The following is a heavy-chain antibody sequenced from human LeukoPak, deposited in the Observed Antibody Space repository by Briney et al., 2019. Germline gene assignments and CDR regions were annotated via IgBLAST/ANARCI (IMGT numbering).Heavy chain of an antibody. V-gene: IGHV4-30-2*01. D-gene: IGHD1-7*01. J-gene: IGHJ3*02. CDR2: IYHSGST. Sequence: SETLSLTCTVSGGSISSGGYYWSWIRQPPGKGLEWIGYIYHSGSTYYNPSLKSRVTISVDRSKNQFSLKLSSVTAADTAVYYCARAYTNWNYGAFDIWGQGTMVTVSS. CDR1: GGSISSGGYY. CDR3: ARAYTNWNYGAFDI.